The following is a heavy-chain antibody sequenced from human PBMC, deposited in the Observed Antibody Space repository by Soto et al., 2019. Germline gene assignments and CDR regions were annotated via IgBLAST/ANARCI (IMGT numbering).Heavy chain of an antibody. CDR3: AKALLSTNGGKNFDY. D-gene: IGHD2-8*01. CDR2: TRDSGGRT. J-gene: IGHJ4*02. Sequence: PGGSLRLSCAASGFTFSRYVMSWVRQAPGKGLKWVSSTRDSGGRTDYAASVKGRFTVSRDNSENTLYLQMNRLGADDTAVYYCAKALLSTNGGKNFDYWGQGALVTVSS. CDR1: GFTFSRYV. V-gene: IGHV3-23*01.